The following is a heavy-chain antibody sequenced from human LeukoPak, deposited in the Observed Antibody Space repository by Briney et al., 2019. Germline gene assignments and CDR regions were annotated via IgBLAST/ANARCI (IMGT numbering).Heavy chain of an antibody. CDR3: ARGYSYGASGFDY. J-gene: IGHJ4*02. D-gene: IGHD5-18*01. V-gene: IGHV3-21*01. CDR1: EFTFSSYF. CDR2: ISSGSTYI. Sequence: PGGSLRLSCAASEFTFSSYFMNWVRQAPGKGLEWVSSISSGSTYIYYADSVKGRFTISRDKAKNTLYLQMNSLRAEDTAVYYCARGYSYGASGFDYWGQGTLVTVSS.